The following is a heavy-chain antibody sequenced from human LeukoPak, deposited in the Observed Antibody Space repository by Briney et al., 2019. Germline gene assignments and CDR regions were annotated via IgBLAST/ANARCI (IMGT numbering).Heavy chain of an antibody. Sequence: ASVKVSCKASGGTFSSYAISWVRQAPGQGLEWMGGIIPIFCTANYAQKFQGRVTITADESTSTAYMELSSLRSEDTAVYYCAREGVGDSSGYYYDYFDYWGQGTLVTVSS. V-gene: IGHV1-69*13. J-gene: IGHJ4*02. CDR2: IIPIFCTA. CDR3: AREGVGDSSGYYYDYFDY. CDR1: GGTFSSYA. D-gene: IGHD3-22*01.